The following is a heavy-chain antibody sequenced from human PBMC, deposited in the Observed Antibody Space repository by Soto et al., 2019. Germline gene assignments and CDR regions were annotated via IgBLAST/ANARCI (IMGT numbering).Heavy chain of an antibody. CDR2: INAGNGNT. CDR3: ARTSGYYVYDY. D-gene: IGHD3-22*01. Sequence: QVQLVQSGAEVKKPGASVKVSCKASGYTFTSYAMHWVRQAPGQRLEWMGWINAGNGNTKYSQKFQGRVTITRDTSARAAYMDLSSLRSEDTAVYYCARTSGYYVYDYWGQGTLVTVSS. V-gene: IGHV1-3*01. CDR1: GYTFTSYA. J-gene: IGHJ4*02.